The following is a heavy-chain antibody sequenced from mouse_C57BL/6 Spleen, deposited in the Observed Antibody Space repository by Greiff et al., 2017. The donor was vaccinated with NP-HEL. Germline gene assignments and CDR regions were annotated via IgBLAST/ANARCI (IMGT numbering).Heavy chain of an antibody. V-gene: IGHV1-82*01. D-gene: IGHD2-12*01. J-gene: IGHJ2*01. CDR3: ARSPTIVRYYFDY. Sequence: VQLQQSGPELVKPGASVKISCKASGYAFSSSWMNWVKQRPGKGLEWIGRIYPGDGDTNYNGTFKGKATLTADKSSSTAYMQLSSLTSEDSAVYFCARSPTIVRYYFDYWGQGTTLTVSA. CDR1: GYAFSSSW. CDR2: IYPGDGDT.